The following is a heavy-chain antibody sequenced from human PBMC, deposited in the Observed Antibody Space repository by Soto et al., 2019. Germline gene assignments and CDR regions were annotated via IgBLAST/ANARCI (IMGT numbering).Heavy chain of an antibody. CDR2: ISYDGSNK. D-gene: IGHD2-15*01. CDR1: GFTFSSYA. J-gene: IGHJ6*01. CDR3: ARDRSYAYCSGGSCYPSYGMDV. V-gene: IGHV3-30-3*01. Sequence: QVQLVESGGGGVQPGRSLRLSCAASGFTFSSYAMHWVRQAPGKGLEWVAVISYDGSNKYYADSVKGRFTISRDNSKNTLYLQMNSLRAEDTAVYYCARDRSYAYCSGGSCYPSYGMDVW.